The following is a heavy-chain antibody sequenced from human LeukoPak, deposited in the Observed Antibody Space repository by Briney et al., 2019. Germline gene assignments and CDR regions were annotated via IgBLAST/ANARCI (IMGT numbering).Heavy chain of an antibody. V-gene: IGHV3-30*04. J-gene: IGHJ3*02. CDR2: ISYDGSNK. CDR1: GFTFSSYA. CDR3: ARQYCSSTSRYGDDAFDI. Sequence: GGSLRLSCAASGFTFSSYAMHWVRQAPGKGLEWVAVISYDGSNKYYADSVKGRFTISRDNSKNTVYLQMNSLRAEDTAVYYCARQYCSSTSRYGDDAFDIWGQGTMVTVSS. D-gene: IGHD2-2*01.